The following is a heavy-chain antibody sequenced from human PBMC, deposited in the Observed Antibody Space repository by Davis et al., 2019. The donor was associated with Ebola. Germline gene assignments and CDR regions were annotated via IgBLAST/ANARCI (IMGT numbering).Heavy chain of an antibody. Sequence: GESLKISCAASGFTFSSYAMHWVRQAPGKGLEWVAFIRYDGSNKYYADSVKGRFTISRGNSKNTLYLQMNSLRAEDTAVYYCAKARYSYGYDYFDYWGQGTLVTVSS. V-gene: IGHV3-30*02. CDR2: IRYDGSNK. CDR3: AKARYSYGYDYFDY. J-gene: IGHJ4*02. D-gene: IGHD5-18*01. CDR1: GFTFSSYA.